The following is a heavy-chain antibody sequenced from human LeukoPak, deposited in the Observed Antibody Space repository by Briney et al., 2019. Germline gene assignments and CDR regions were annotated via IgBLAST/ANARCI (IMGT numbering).Heavy chain of an antibody. V-gene: IGHV1-46*01. J-gene: IGHJ4*02. CDR3: ATGPPTGSRGFDY. Sequence: ASVKVSCKASGYTFTNYYTHWVRQAPGQGLEWMGIINPSGGSTSYAQKFQGRVTMTSDTSTSTVYMELSSLRSEDTAVYYCATGPPTGSRGFDYWGQGTLVTVSS. CDR1: GYTFTNYY. CDR2: INPSGGST. D-gene: IGHD4-17*01.